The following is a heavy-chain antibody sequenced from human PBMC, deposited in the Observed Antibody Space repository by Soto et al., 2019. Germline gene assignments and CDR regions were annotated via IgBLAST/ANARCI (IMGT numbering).Heavy chain of an antibody. D-gene: IGHD3-16*01. V-gene: IGHV3-48*03. CDR1: GFTFSSYE. J-gene: IGHJ6*02. CDR3: ARPLFGSYYYYYLLDV. Sequence: EVQLVESGGGLVQPGGSLRLSCAASGFTFSSYEMNWVRQAPGKGLEWVSYISHSGSTTPYADSVMGRFTISRNDAKNSLFLQMHSLRAEDTAIYFCARPLFGSYYYYYLLDVWGQGTTVTVSS. CDR2: ISHSGSTT.